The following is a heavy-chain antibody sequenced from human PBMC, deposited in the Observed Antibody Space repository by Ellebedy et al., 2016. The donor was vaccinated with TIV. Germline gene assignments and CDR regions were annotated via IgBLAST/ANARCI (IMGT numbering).Heavy chain of an antibody. CDR1: GFTFSDYY. CDR3: SRIGVGSLNDAFDM. V-gene: IGHV3-11*04. J-gene: IGHJ3*02. CDR2: ISSSDSTI. D-gene: IGHD1-26*01. Sequence: GESLKISCAASGFTFSDYYMSWIRQAPGKGLEWVSYISSSDSTIYYADSVKGRFTISRDNAKNSLYLQMNSLRADDTAVYYCSRIGVGSLNDAFDMWGQGTMVTVSS.